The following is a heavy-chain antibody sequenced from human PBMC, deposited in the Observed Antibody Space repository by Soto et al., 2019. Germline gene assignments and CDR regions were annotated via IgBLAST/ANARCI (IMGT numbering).Heavy chain of an antibody. J-gene: IGHJ6*02. CDR3: ARASLAYYYYGMDV. Sequence: QVQLVESGGGVVQPGRSLRLSCAASGFTFSSYGMHWVRQAPGKGLEWVAVIWYDGSNKYYADSVKGRFTISRDNSKTKLYLQMNSLRAEDTAVYYCARASLAYYYYGMDVWGQGTTVTVSS. CDR2: IWYDGSNK. V-gene: IGHV3-33*01. CDR1: GFTFSSYG.